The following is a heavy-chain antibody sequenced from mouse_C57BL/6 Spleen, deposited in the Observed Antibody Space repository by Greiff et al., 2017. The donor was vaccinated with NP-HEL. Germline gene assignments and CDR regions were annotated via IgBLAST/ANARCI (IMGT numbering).Heavy chain of an antibody. CDR1: GFTFSSYG. CDR3: ARESYYYGSSLAWFAY. CDR2: ISSGGSYT. D-gene: IGHD1-1*01. Sequence: EVHLVESGGDLVKPGGSLKLSCAASGFTFSSYGMSWVRQTPDKRLEWVATISSGGSYTYYPDSVKGRFTISRDNAKNTLYLQMSSLKSEDTAMYYCARESYYYGSSLAWFAYWGQGTLVTVSS. J-gene: IGHJ3*01. V-gene: IGHV5-6*01.